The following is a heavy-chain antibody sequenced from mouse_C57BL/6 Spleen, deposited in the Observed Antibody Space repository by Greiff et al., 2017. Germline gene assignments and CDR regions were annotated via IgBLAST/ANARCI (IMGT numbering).Heavy chain of an antibody. Sequence: EVMLVESGGDLVKPGGSLKLSCAASGFTFSSYGMSWVRQTPDKRLEWVATISSGGSYTYYPDSVKGRFTISRDNAKNTLYLQMSSLKSEDTAMYYCARHGYFDYWGQGTTLTVSS. V-gene: IGHV5-6*02. CDR2: ISSGGSYT. CDR1: GFTFSSYG. CDR3: ARHGYFDY. D-gene: IGHD1-1*02. J-gene: IGHJ2*01.